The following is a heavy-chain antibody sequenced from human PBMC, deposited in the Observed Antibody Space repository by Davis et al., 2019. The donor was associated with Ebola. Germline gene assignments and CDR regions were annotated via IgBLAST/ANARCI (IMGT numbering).Heavy chain of an antibody. CDR2: IYHSGST. CDR1: GGSISSSNW. V-gene: IGHV4-4*02. Sequence: MPGGSLRLSCAVSGGSISSSNWWSWVRQPPGKGLEWIGEIYHSGSTNYNPSLKSRVTISVDKSKNQFSLKLSSVTAADTAVYYCARGAVAGLPFDYWGQGTLVTVSS. D-gene: IGHD6-19*01. J-gene: IGHJ4*02. CDR3: ARGAVAGLPFDY.